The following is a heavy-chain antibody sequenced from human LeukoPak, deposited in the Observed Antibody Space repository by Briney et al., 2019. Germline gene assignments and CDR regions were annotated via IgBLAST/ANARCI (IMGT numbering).Heavy chain of an antibody. D-gene: IGHD3-22*01. CDR2: ISGSGGST. Sequence: GGSLRLSCAASGFTFSSYAMSWVRQAPGKGLEWVSAISGSGGSTYYADSVKGRFTISRDNSKNTLYLQMNSLRAEDTAVYYCAREDYDSSGGDWFDPWGQGTLVTVSS. CDR1: GFTFSSYA. J-gene: IGHJ5*02. V-gene: IGHV3-23*01. CDR3: AREDYDSSGGDWFDP.